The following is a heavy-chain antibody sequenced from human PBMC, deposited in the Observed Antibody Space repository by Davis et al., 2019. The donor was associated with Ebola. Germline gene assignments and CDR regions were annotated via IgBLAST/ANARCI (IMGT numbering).Heavy chain of an antibody. CDR2: INPNSGGT. J-gene: IGHJ5*02. Sequence: AASVKVSCKASGYTFTGYYMHWVRQAPGQGLEWMGRINPNSGGTNYAQKFQGRVTITRDTSASTAYMELSSLRSEDTAVYYCARSWGIAAAGPWFNWFDPWGQGTLVTVSS. CDR3: ARSWGIAAAGPWFNWFDP. V-gene: IGHV1-2*06. D-gene: IGHD6-13*01. CDR1: GYTFTGYY.